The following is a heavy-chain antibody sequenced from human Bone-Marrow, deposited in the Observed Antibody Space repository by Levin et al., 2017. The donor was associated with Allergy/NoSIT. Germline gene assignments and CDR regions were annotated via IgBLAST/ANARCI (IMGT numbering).Heavy chain of an antibody. D-gene: IGHD3-10*01. V-gene: IGHV3-30*18. CDR1: GFTFSSYG. CDR2: ISYDGSNK. J-gene: IGHJ4*02. CDR3: AKVILSGSGALFDY. Sequence: GGSLRLSCAASGFTFSSYGMHWVRQAPGKGLEWVAVISYDGSNKYYADSVKGRFTISRDNSKNTLYLQMNSLRAEDTAVYYCAKVILSGSGALFDYWGQGTLVTVSS.